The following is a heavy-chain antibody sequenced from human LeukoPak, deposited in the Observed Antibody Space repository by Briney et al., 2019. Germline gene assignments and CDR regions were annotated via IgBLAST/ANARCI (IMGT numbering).Heavy chain of an antibody. Sequence: ASVKVSCKASGYSFSTYGITWVRQAPGQGLEWVGWISAYNGNTNYAQKLQGRVTMTTDTSTSTAYMELRSLRSDDTAVYYCARDLRTYSSSWYAGSWFDPWGQGTLVTVSS. CDR1: GYSFSTYG. CDR3: ARDLRTYSSSWYAGSWFDP. V-gene: IGHV1-18*01. CDR2: ISAYNGNT. D-gene: IGHD6-13*01. J-gene: IGHJ5*02.